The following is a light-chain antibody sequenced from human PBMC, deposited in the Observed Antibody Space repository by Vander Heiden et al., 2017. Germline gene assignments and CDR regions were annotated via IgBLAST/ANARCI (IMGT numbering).Light chain of an antibody. J-gene: IGKJ1*01. CDR1: QSVLSSFNSKNH. CDR2: WAS. CDR3: EQHSTKT. V-gene: IGKV4-1*01. Sequence: DIVLTQSPDSLAVSLRERATINSKSSQSVLSSFNSKNHLAWFRQKPRQPPELLIYWASTRESGVPDRFSGSGSGTDFTLTISNMQAEDVAVYYCEQHSTKTFGQGTKVEIK.